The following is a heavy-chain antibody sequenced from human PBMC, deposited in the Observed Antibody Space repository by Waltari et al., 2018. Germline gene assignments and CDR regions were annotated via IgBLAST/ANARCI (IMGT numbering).Heavy chain of an antibody. CDR3: ARDRSGYKYGSN. CDR1: GSSFSSDG. CDR2: ISAYNGNT. J-gene: IGHJ4*02. V-gene: IGHV1-18*01. D-gene: IGHD5-18*01. Sequence: HVQLVPSGAEVKKPGASVKFSCESSGSSFSSDGISWGRPAPGQGLEGLGWISAYNGNTHYAQKFQGRLTMTTDTSTSTAYMDLRSLRSDDTAIYYCARDRSGYKYGSNWGQGTLVTVSS.